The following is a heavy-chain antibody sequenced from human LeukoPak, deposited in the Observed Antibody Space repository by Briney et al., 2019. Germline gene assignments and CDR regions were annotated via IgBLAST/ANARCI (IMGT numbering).Heavy chain of an antibody. V-gene: IGHV4-34*01. Sequence: SETLSLTCAVYGGSFSGCYWSWIRQPPGKGLEWIGEINHSGSTNYNPSLKSRVTISVDTSKNQFSLKLSSVTAADTAVYYCARGLDGDEMGGFDYWGQGTLVTVSS. J-gene: IGHJ4*02. D-gene: IGHD4-17*01. CDR1: GGSFSGCY. CDR2: INHSGST. CDR3: ARGLDGDEMGGFDY.